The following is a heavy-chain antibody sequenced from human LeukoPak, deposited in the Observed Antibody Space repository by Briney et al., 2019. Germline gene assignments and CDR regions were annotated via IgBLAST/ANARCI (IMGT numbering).Heavy chain of an antibody. J-gene: IGHJ4*02. Sequence: SQTLSLTCTVSGGSISSGSYYSSWLRQPAGKGLEWIGRIYTSGSTNYNPSLKSRVTISVDTSKNQFSPKPSSVTAADTAVYYCAREGLHVDYWGQGTLVTVPS. CDR2: IYTSGST. V-gene: IGHV4-61*02. CDR3: AREGLHVDY. D-gene: IGHD5-24*01. CDR1: GGSISSGSYY.